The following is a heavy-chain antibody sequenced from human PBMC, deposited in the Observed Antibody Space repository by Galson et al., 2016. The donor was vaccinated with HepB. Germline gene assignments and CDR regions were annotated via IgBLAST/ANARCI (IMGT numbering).Heavy chain of an antibody. D-gene: IGHD2-2*01. CDR1: GGSVNSANW. CDR2: ISYSSGEA. Sequence: SETLSLTCTVSGGSVNSANWWTWARQTPGKGPEWIGEISYSSGEANYNPSLGSRVSQSVEWSKNQFSLKLNSVTAAATAVYYCARVKGGCSGNSCVLDPWGQGTLVTVSS. CDR3: ARVKGGCSGNSCVLDP. J-gene: IGHJ5*02. V-gene: IGHV4-4*02.